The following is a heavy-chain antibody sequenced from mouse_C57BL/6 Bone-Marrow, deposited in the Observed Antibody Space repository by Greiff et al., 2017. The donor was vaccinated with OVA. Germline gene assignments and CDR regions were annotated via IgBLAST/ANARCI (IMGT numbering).Heavy chain of an antibody. CDR3: TSLDYDYDGAWFAY. Sequence: EVKLMESGGGLVQPRGSMKLSCAASGFTFSDAWMDWVRQSPEKGLEWVAEIRNKANNHATYYAESVKGRFTISRDDSKSSVYLQMNSLRAEDTGIYYCTSLDYDYDGAWFAYWGQGTLVTVSA. CDR1: GFTFSDAW. D-gene: IGHD2-4*01. J-gene: IGHJ3*01. CDR2: IRNKANNHAT. V-gene: IGHV6-6*01.